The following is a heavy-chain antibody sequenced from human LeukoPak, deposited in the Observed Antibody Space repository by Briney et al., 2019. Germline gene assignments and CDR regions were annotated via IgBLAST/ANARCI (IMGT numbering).Heavy chain of an antibody. Sequence: GGSLRLSCAASGLTFSDYYMSWIRQAPGKGLEWVSYISSSGNTIYYADSVKGRFTISRDNAKNSLYLQMNSLRAEDTAVYHCVRDAYYYDSSGYYVYWGQGTLVTVSS. CDR2: ISSSGNTI. CDR3: VRDAYYYDSSGYYVY. V-gene: IGHV3-11*04. CDR1: GLTFSDYY. D-gene: IGHD3-22*01. J-gene: IGHJ4*02.